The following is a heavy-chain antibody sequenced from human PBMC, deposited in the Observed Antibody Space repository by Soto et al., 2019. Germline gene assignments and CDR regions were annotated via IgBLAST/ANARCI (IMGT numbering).Heavy chain of an antibody. CDR1: GFTFINYA. Sequence: EVQLLESGGGSVQPGGSLRLSCAASGFTFINYAMIWVRQAPGKGLEWVATISSGGTAFYADSVKGRFTISRDNSKNTLILKVNNLRAEDAAVYYGAQGQSHGGYYYYYMDVWGKGTTIAVSS. V-gene: IGHV3-23*01. CDR2: ISSGGTA. CDR3: AQGQSHGGYYYYYMDV. J-gene: IGHJ6*03. D-gene: IGHD3-16*01.